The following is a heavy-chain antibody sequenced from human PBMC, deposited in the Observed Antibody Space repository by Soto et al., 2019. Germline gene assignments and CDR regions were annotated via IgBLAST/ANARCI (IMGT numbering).Heavy chain of an antibody. D-gene: IGHD3-22*01. J-gene: IGHJ6*02. CDR2: IIPILGPA. CDR3: ARDKYYYDSSGYFNSPPRYYYGMDV. CDR1: GGTFSSYA. Sequence: QVQLVQSGAEVKKLGSSVKVSCKASGGTFSSYATTWLGQPPGQGLDWLGGIIPILGPANYAQKFQGRVTITADESTSTAYMELSSLRSEDTAVYYCARDKYYYDSSGYFNSPPRYYYGMDVWGQGTTVTVSS. V-gene: IGHV1-69*01.